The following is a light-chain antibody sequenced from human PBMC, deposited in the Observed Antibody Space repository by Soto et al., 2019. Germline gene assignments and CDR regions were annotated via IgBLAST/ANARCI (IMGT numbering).Light chain of an antibody. Sequence: EIVLTQSPGTLYLSPGERATLSCRASQSVSSGYLAWYQQRPGPDPXLLIYGASTRATGIPDRLSGSGSGTEFTLTISSLDPEDFAVYYCQQRSDWITFGQGTRLEIK. J-gene: IGKJ5*01. CDR3: QQRSDWIT. CDR2: GAS. CDR1: QSVSSGY. V-gene: IGKV3D-20*02.